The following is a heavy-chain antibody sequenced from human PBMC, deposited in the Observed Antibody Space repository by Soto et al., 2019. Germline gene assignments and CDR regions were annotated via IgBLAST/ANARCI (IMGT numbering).Heavy chain of an antibody. CDR1: GSRFTAHF. CDR3: ARGGSWYET. V-gene: IGHV1-2*02. CDR2: INPNSGDT. Sequence: QVQLVQSGAEVTRSGASVKVSCKASGSRFTAHFMHWVRQAPGQVLEWMGWINPNSGDTNSSPKFQCRVTMTRDTSTVTVYMELRSLTSHDTAVYYCARGGSWYETWGQGTRVAVSS. J-gene: IGHJ1*01. D-gene: IGHD6-13*01.